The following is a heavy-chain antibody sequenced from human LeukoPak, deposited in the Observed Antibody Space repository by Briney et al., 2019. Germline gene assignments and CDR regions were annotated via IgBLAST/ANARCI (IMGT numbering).Heavy chain of an antibody. V-gene: IGHV3-23*01. Sequence: GGSLRLSCAASGFTFSNYAMAWGRQAPGKGLEWVSAISGSGGSTYYADSVKGRFTISRDNSKNTLYLQMTSLRAEDTAEYYCAKDSSSSSWYNSFGYWGQGTLVTVSS. J-gene: IGHJ4*02. CDR1: GFTFSNYA. CDR3: AKDSSSSSWYNSFGY. D-gene: IGHD6-13*01. CDR2: ISGSGGST.